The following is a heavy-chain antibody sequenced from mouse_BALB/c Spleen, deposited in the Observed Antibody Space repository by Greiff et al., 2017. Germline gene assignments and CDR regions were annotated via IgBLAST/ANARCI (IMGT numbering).Heavy chain of an antibody. D-gene: IGHD3-1*01. J-gene: IGHJ2*01. CDR3: AIQLGPLDY. V-gene: IGHV1-67*01. Sequence: QVQLQQSGPDLVRPGLSVKISCKGSGYTFTDYAMHWVKQSHAKSLEWIGVISTYSGNTNYNQKFKGKATMTVDNSSSTAYMQHSRLTSEVSAVYFCAIQLGPLDYWGQGTTLTVSS. CDR2: ISTYSGNT. CDR1: GYTFTDYA.